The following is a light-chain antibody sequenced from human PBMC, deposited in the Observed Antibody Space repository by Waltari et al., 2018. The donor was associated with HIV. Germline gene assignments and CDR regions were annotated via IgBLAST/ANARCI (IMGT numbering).Light chain of an antibody. V-gene: IGLV2-14*03. Sequence: QSALTQPASVSGSPGQSITISCTATSSDVGGYNSVAWYQQHPGKAPKLIIYDVSNRPSGVPYRFSGSKSGNTASLTISGLQAEDEADYYCKSKTSSSTPCVFGTGTKVTVL. CDR3: KSKTSSSTPCV. J-gene: IGLJ1*01. CDR2: DVS. CDR1: SSDVGGYNS.